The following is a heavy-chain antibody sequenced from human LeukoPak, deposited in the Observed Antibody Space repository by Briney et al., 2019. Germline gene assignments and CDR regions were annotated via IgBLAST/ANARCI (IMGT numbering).Heavy chain of an antibody. V-gene: IGHV3-30*02. CDR1: GFTFSSYG. Sequence: GGSLRLSCAASGFTFSSYGMHWVRQAPGKGLEWVAFIRYDGSNKYYADSVKGRFTISRDNSKNTLYLQMNSLRAEDTAVYYCARRYCSSTSCSPWSSYFDYWGQGTLVTVSS. CDR2: IRYDGSNK. D-gene: IGHD2-2*01. J-gene: IGHJ4*02. CDR3: ARRYCSSTSCSPWSSYFDY.